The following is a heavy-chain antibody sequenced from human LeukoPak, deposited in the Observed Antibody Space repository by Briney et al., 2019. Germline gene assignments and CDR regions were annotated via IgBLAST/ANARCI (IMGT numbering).Heavy chain of an antibody. CDR2: VSPPGGGT. D-gene: IGHD7-27*01. CDR1: GFTFSSYS. CDR3: ARDLAWGAFDY. Sequence: GGSLRLSCAASGFTFSSYSMNWVRQAPGKGLEWVSGVSPPGGGTYYADSVKGRFTISRDDSKNTLSLQMNSLRVEGTAVYYCARDLAWGAFDYWGQGTLVTVSS. V-gene: IGHV3-23*01. J-gene: IGHJ4*02.